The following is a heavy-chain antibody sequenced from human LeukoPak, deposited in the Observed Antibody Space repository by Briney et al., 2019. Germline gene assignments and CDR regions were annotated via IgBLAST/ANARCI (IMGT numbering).Heavy chain of an antibody. V-gene: IGHV4-59*01. CDR1: GGSISSYY. D-gene: IGHD3-22*01. CDR3: ARDKGCYDSTDSYHLIWFDP. CDR2: IYYSGST. Sequence: SETLSLTCTVSGGSISSYYWSWIRQPPGKGLEWVGYIYYSGSTKYNPSLKSRVTISVDTSKNQFSLKLNSVTAADTAVYYCARDKGCYDSTDSYHLIWFDPWGQGTLVTVSS. J-gene: IGHJ5*02.